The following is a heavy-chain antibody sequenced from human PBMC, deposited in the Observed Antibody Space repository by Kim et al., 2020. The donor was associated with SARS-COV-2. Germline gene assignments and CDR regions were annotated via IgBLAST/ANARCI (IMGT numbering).Heavy chain of an antibody. CDR1: GFTFSDYY. V-gene: IGHV3-11*04. CDR3: SREQYHGGDY. Sequence: GGSLRLSCAASGFTFSDYYMSWVRQAPGKGLEWLSYISTSGDTIYYADSVKGRFTISRDKAKSSLYLQMNSLSAEDTAIYYCSREQYHGGDYWGQGTLVTVSS. D-gene: IGHD4-17*01. J-gene: IGHJ4*02. CDR2: ISTSGDTI.